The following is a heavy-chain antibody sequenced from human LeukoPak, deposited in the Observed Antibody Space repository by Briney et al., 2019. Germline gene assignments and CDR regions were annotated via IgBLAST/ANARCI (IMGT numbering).Heavy chain of an antibody. CDR2: ISYDGSNK. CDR1: GFTFSSFE. V-gene: IGHV3-30*18. D-gene: IGHD3-16*02. J-gene: IGHJ4*02. Sequence: GGSLRLSCAASGFTFSSFEMNWVRQAPGKGLEWVAVISYDGSNKYYAESVKGRFTISRDNSKNTLYLQMNSLRAEDTAVFYCAKVRGFKITFGGVIDWGQGTPVTVSS. CDR3: AKVRGFKITFGGVID.